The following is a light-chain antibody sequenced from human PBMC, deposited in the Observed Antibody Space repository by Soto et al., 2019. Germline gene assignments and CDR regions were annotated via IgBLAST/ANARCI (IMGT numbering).Light chain of an antibody. V-gene: IGKV1-39*01. CDR3: QQSYSTPRT. J-gene: IGKJ1*01. CDR2: AAS. CDR1: QSISSY. Sequence: QMTQSPASLCASVGDRVSLTCRASQSISSYLNWYQQKPGKAPKLLIYAASSLQSWVPSRFSGSGSGTDFTLTISSLQPEDFATYYCQQSYSTPRTFGPGTKVDIK.